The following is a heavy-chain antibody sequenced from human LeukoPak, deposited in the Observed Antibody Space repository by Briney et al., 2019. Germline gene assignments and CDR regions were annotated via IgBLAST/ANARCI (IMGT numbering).Heavy chain of an antibody. CDR1: GASISSGGYY. J-gene: IGHJ6*02. CDR3: ARGEYSSSWYGRSHYYYGMDV. CDR2: IYYSGST. D-gene: IGHD6-13*01. V-gene: IGHV4-61*08. Sequence: SETLSLTCTVSGASISSGGYYWSWIRQHPGKGLEWIGYIYYSGSTNYNPSLKSRVTISVDTSKNQFSLKLSSVTAADTAVYYCARGEYSSSWYGRSHYYYGMDVWGQGTTVTVSS.